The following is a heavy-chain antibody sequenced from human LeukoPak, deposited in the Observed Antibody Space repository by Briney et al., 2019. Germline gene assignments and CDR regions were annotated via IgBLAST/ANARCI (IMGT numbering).Heavy chain of an antibody. Sequence: GGSLKLSCAASGFTFSGSAMHWVRQASGKGLEWVSRIRSKADSYATAYAASVKGRFTISRDDSKNTAYLQMISLKTEDTAVYYCTKGYCSGSSCYPQFDPWGQGTLVTVSS. J-gene: IGHJ5*02. D-gene: IGHD2-2*01. CDR2: IRSKADSYAT. CDR3: TKGYCSGSSCYPQFDP. V-gene: IGHV3-73*01. CDR1: GFTFSGSA.